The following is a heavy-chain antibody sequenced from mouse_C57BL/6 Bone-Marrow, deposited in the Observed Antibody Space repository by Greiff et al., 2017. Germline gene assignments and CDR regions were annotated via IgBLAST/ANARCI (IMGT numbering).Heavy chain of an antibody. CDR1: GYTFTSYW. J-gene: IGHJ2*01. CDR3: ARGAITTVPDY. CDR2: IDPSDSYT. V-gene: IGHV1-69*01. D-gene: IGHD1-1*01. Sequence: QVQLQQPGAELVMPGASVKLSCKASGYTFTSYWMHWVKQRPGQGLEWIGEIDPSDSYTNYNQKFKGKSTLTVDKSSSTAYMQLSSLTSEDSAVYYCARGAITTVPDYWGQGTTLTVSS.